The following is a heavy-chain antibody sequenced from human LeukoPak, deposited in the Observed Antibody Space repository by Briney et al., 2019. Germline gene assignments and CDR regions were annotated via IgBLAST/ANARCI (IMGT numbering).Heavy chain of an antibody. CDR3: AKGLSGGSRGPYFDY. CDR1: GFTFSSYA. Sequence: GGSLRLSCAASGFTFSSYAMSWVRQAPGKGLEWVSAISGSGGSTYYADSVKGRFTISRDNSKNTLYLQMNSLRAEDTTVYYCAKGLSGGSRGPYFDYWGQGTLVTVSS. V-gene: IGHV3-23*01. J-gene: IGHJ4*02. D-gene: IGHD2-15*01. CDR2: ISGSGGST.